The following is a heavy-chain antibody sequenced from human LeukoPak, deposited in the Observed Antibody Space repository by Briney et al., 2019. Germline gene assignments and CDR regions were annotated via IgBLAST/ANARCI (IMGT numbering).Heavy chain of an antibody. CDR3: AKALSYSGYDYYFDF. V-gene: IGHV3-23*01. D-gene: IGHD5-12*01. CDR2: ISDSGGST. J-gene: IGHJ4*02. CDR1: GFTFSSYG. Sequence: GGSLRLSCAASGFTFSSYGMSWVRQAPGKGLEWVSAISDSGGSTYYADSVKGRFTISRDNSRNTLYLQMNSLRAEDTAVYYCAKALSYSGYDYYFDFGGQGTLVTVSS.